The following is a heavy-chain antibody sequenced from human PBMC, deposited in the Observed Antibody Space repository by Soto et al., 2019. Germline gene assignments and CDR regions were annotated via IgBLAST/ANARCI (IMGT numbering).Heavy chain of an antibody. J-gene: IGHJ3*02. CDR1: GCSISSGGYS. CDR2: IYHSGST. CDR3: GRGDYANAFDI. D-gene: IGHD4-17*01. V-gene: IGHV4-30-2*01. Sequence: SETLSLTCAVSGCSISSGGYSGNWIRQPPGKGLEWIGNIYHSGSTYYNASLKSRVTISVDRSKNQFSLKLSSVTAADTAVYYCGRGDYANAFDIWGQGTMVT.